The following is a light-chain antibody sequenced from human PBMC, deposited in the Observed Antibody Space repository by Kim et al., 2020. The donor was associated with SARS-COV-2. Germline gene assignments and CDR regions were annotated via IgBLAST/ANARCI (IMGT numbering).Light chain of an antibody. CDR2: DAS. CDR1: QNVGTK. V-gene: IGKV3-15*01. CDR3: QQYHNWPPIT. Sequence: PQGERAALSCKSSQNVGTKLAWYQQKPGQAPRLLIYDASTRASCIPDRFFGSGSGTEFTLIIGRLQSEDFALYYCQQYHNWPPITFGQGRRREIK. J-gene: IGKJ5*01.